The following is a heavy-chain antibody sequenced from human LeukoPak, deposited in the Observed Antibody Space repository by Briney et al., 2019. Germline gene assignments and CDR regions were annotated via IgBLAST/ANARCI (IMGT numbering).Heavy chain of an antibody. CDR2: ISSGGST. D-gene: IGHD6-13*01. J-gene: IGHJ4*02. CDR1: GFTFSDYA. V-gene: IGHV3-23*01. Sequence: GGSLRLSCAASGFTFSDYAMTWVRQAPGKGLEWVSSISSGGSTYYADSVKGRFTISRDNSKNTLYLQMNSLRAEDTAVYYCAKSSSWTCFDYWGQGTLVTVSS. CDR3: AKSSSWTCFDY.